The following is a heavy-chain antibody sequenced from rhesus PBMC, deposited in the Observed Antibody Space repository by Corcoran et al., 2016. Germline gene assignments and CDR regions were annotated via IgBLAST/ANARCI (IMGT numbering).Heavy chain of an antibody. J-gene: IGHJ4*01. CDR1: GFTFSNYW. V-gene: IGHV3S42*01. CDR3: AKEPEDTNWGYYFDY. CDR2: INSGVGST. D-gene: IGHD7-45*01. Sequence: EVQLVESGGGLAKPGGSLRLSCAASGFTFSNYWMNWVRQTPGKGLEWISAINSGVGSTYYADSVKGRFTISRDNSKNTLSLQMNSLRAEDTAVYYCAKEPEDTNWGYYFDYWGQGVLVTVSS.